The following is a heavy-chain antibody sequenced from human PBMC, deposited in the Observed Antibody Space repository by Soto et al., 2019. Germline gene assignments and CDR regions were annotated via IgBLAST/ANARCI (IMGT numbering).Heavy chain of an antibody. J-gene: IGHJ4*02. Sequence: PSETLSLTCTVSGGSIISSTYYWGWIRQPPGKGLEWIGSIYYSGSTYYNPSLKSRVTISVDTSKNQFSLKLSSVTAADTAVYYCANSYGDYVSYWGQGTLVTVSS. D-gene: IGHD4-17*01. CDR1: GGSIISSTYY. CDR3: ANSYGDYVSY. CDR2: IYYSGST. V-gene: IGHV4-39*01.